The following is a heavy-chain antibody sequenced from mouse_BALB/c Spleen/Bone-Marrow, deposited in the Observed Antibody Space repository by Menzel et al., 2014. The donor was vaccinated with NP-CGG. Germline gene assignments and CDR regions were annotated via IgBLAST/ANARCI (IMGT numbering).Heavy chain of an antibody. V-gene: IGHV2-6-1*01. CDR3: AGNVNFYAMDY. Sequence: VMLAESGPGLVAPSQSLSITCTISGFSLTSYGVHWVRQPPGKGLEWLVVLWSDGSTTYNSALKTRMSISKENSKSQVFLKMNGLQTDDTAINYCAGNVNFYAMDYWGQGTSVTVSS. J-gene: IGHJ4*01. CDR1: GFSLTSYG. CDR2: LWSDGST. D-gene: IGHD2-1*01.